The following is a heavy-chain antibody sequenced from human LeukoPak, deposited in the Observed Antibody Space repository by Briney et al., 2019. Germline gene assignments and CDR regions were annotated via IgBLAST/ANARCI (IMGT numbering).Heavy chain of an antibody. Sequence: SETLSLTCAVYGGSFSGYYWSWIRQPPGKGLEWSGEINHSGSTNYNPALKSRVTISVDTSKNQCSLKLSSVNAADTAVYYCARVGYDFWSGYYGEVNYYYMDVWGKGTTVTVSS. CDR3: ARVGYDFWSGYYGEVNYYYMDV. V-gene: IGHV4-34*01. J-gene: IGHJ6*03. CDR2: INHSGST. CDR1: GGSFSGYY. D-gene: IGHD3-3*01.